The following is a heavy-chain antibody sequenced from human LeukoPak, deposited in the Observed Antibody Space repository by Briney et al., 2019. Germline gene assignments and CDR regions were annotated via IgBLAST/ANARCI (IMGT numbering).Heavy chain of an antibody. J-gene: IGHJ4*02. D-gene: IGHD4-23*01. CDR1: GFTFSSYG. Sequence: PGRSLRLSCAASGFTFSSYGMHWVRQAPGKGLEWVAVIWYDGSNKYYADSVKGRFTISRDNSKNTLYLQMNSLRAEDTAVYYCARGIDSVDYDGYFDYWGQGTLVTVSS. V-gene: IGHV3-33*01. CDR3: ARGIDSVDYDGYFDY. CDR2: IWYDGSNK.